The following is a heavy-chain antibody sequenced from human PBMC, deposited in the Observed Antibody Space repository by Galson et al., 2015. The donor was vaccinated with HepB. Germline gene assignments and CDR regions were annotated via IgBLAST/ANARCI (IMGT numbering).Heavy chain of an antibody. J-gene: IGHJ4*02. CDR1: GYTFTSYY. CDR3: ARPALEYYSGYDCFYDY. D-gene: IGHD5-12*01. Sequence: SVKVSCKASGYTFTSYYMHWVRQAPGQGLEWMRWINPNSGGTNYAQKFQGIVTMTGDTSTSTDYKKQSMLRSDDTAKYYWARPALEYYSGYDCFYDYWGQGTLVTVSS. CDR2: INPNSGGT. V-gene: IGHV1-2*02.